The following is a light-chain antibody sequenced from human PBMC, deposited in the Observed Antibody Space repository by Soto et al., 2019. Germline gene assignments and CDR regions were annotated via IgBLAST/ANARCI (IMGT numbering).Light chain of an antibody. Sequence: ELVLTQSPGTLSLSPGERATLSCRASQSVSRSYLGWYQQKPGQAPRLLMYGASIRAAGVPDRFSVSGSGTEFILIISRRGHTNLVCCLGNNDETFGQGTKVDIK. CDR2: GAS. J-gene: IGKJ1*01. CDR1: QSVSRSY. CDR3: NNDET. V-gene: IGKV3-20*01.